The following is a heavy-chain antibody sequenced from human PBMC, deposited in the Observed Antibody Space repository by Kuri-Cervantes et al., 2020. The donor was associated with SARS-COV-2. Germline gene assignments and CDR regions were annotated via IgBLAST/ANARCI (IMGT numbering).Heavy chain of an antibody. CDR2: ISGSGGST. J-gene: IGHJ3*02. D-gene: IGHD3-3*01. CDR1: GFTFSSYA. V-gene: IGHV3-23*01. CDR3: AKDGSITIFGVIPPDDAFDI. Sequence: GGSLRLSCAASGFTFSSYAMSWVRQAPGKGLEWVSAISGSGGSTYYADSVKGRFTISRDNSKSTLYLQMNSLRAEDTAVYYCAKDGSITIFGVIPPDDAFDIWGQGTMVTVSS.